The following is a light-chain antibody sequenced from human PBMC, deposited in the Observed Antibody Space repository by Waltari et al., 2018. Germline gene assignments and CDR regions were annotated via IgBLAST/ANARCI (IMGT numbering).Light chain of an antibody. CDR2: DAS. V-gene: IGKV1-33*01. CDR1: HDISNY. J-gene: IGKJ2*01. CDR3: QQFDNLVYT. Sequence: DIQMTQSPSSLSASVGDRVPITCQASHDISNYLNWYQQKPGKAPKLLIYDASNLETGVPSRFSGSGSGTDFSFTISSLQPEDIATYYCQQFDNLVYTFGQGTKLEIK.